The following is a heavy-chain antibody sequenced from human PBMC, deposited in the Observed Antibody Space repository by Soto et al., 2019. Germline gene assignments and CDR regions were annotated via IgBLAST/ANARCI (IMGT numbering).Heavy chain of an antibody. J-gene: IGHJ5*02. D-gene: IGHD3-16*01. CDR2: FFTGGST. CDR1: GFNVSDNY. CDR3: VREGRGLGQWFGP. Sequence: PGGSLRLSCAAAGFNVSDNYMGWVRQAPGKGLEWVSSFFTGGSTDYADSVKGRFTISSDDSKNTVYLQTNSLRGEDPAVYFWVREGRGLGQWFGPRGPGTLGTIFS. V-gene: IGHV3-53*01.